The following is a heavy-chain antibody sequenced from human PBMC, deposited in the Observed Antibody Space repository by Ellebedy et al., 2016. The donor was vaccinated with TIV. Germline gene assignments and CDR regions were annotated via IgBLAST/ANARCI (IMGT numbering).Heavy chain of an antibody. CDR1: GFTFSDYY. CDR2: ISSSSSYT. Sequence: GESLKISXAASGFTFSDYYMSWIRQAPGKGLEWVSYISSSSSYTNYADSVKGRFTISRDNAKNSLYLQMNSLRAEDTAVYYCASSSRGIDYWGQGTLVTVSS. CDR3: ASSSRGIDY. D-gene: IGHD6-13*01. V-gene: IGHV3-11*03. J-gene: IGHJ4*02.